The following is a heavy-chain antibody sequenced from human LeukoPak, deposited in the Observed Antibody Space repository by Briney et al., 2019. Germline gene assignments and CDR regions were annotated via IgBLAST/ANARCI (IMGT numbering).Heavy chain of an antibody. J-gene: IGHJ4*02. CDR2: ISWNSGSI. V-gene: IGHV3-9*01. Sequence: RSGGSLRLSCAASGCTFDEYAMHWVRQAPGKGLEWVSGISWNSGSIDYADSVKGRFTISRDNVKNSLYLQMNSLRAEDTALYYCAKERGNYDYYFDYWGQGTLVTVSS. CDR3: AKERGNYDYYFDY. CDR1: GCTFDEYA. D-gene: IGHD1-26*01.